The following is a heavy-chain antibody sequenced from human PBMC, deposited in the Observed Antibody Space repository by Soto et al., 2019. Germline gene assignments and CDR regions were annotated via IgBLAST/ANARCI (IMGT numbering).Heavy chain of an antibody. CDR1: GGTFSSYA. V-gene: IGHV1-69*13. CDR3: ARGLGYCSSTSCYVLDS. CDR2: IIPIFGTA. Sequence: ASVKVSCKASGGTFSSYAISWVRQAPGQGLEWMGGIIPIFGTANYAQKFQGRVTITADESTSTAYMELSSLRSEDTAVYYCARGLGYCSSTSCYVLDSWGQGTLVTVSS. J-gene: IGHJ4*02. D-gene: IGHD2-2*01.